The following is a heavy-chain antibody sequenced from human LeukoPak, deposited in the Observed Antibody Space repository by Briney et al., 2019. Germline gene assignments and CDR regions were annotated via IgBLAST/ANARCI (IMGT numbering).Heavy chain of an antibody. D-gene: IGHD1-26*01. J-gene: IGHJ4*02. Sequence: PGGSLRLSCAASGFTFSSYSMNWVRQAPGQGLEWVSSISSSSSYIYYADSVKGRFTISRDNAKTSLYLQINSLRAEDTALFYCARQRWELAEYYFDFWGQGTLVTVSS. CDR2: ISSSSSYI. CDR1: GFTFSSYS. CDR3: ARQRWELAEYYFDF. V-gene: IGHV3-21*04.